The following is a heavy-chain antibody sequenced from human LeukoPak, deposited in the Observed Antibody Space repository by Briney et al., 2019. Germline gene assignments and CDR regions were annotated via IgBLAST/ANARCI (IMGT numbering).Heavy chain of an antibody. J-gene: IGHJ4*02. CDR3: ARPYYDFWSGFYYFDY. CDR2: IYHSGSA. V-gene: IGHV4-39*07. Sequence: PSQTLSLTCTVSGGSISSGSYYWGWIRQPPGKGLEWIGSIYHSGSAYYNPSLKSRVTISVDTSKNQFSLKLSSVTAADTAVYYCARPYYDFWSGFYYFDYWGQGTLVTVSS. D-gene: IGHD3-3*01. CDR1: GGSISSGSYY.